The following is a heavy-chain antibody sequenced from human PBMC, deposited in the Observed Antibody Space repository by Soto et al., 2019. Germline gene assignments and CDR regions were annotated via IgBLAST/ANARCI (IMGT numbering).Heavy chain of an antibody. CDR3: ARDLFYYDSSGIMAYYYYGMDV. Sequence: QVQLVQSGAEVKKPGSSVKVSCKASGGTFSSYAISWVRQAPGQGLEWMGGIIPIFGTANYAQKFQGRVTITADESTSTAYMELSSLRSEDTAVYYCARDLFYYDSSGIMAYYYYGMDVWGQGTTVTVSS. CDR2: IIPIFGTA. CDR1: GGTFSSYA. J-gene: IGHJ6*02. V-gene: IGHV1-69*01. D-gene: IGHD3-22*01.